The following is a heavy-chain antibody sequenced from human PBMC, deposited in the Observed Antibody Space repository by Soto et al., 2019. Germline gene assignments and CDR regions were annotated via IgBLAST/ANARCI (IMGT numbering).Heavy chain of an antibody. CDR3: ARAGTYYDFWSGSSYYYYGMDV. Sequence: ASVKVSCKASGGTFSSYAISWVRQAPGQGLEWMGGIIPIFGTANYAQKFQGRVTITADESTSTAYMELSSLRSEDTAVYYCARAGTYYDFWSGSSYYYYGMDVWGQGTTVTVSS. CDR2: IIPIFGTA. J-gene: IGHJ6*02. CDR1: GGTFSSYA. V-gene: IGHV1-69*13. D-gene: IGHD3-3*01.